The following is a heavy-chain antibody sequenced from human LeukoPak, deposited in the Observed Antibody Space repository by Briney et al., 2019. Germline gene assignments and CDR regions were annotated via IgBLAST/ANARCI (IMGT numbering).Heavy chain of an antibody. CDR3: TRSGYRHPYHFDS. V-gene: IGHV3-53*01. CDR2: LYTGGGT. CDR1: GFTFSSYE. Sequence: GGSLRLSCAASGFTFSSYEMNWVRQAPGKGLEWVSVLYTGGGTDHADSVKGRFTISRDNSKNTLSLQMNSLRVEDTAIYYCTRSGYRHPYHFDSWSQGTLVTVSS. J-gene: IGHJ4*02. D-gene: IGHD3-22*01.